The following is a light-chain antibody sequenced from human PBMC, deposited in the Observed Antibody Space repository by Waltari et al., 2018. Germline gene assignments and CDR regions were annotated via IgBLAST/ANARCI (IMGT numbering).Light chain of an antibody. J-gene: IGKJ3*01. CDR2: WAS. CDR1: QSVINSADNKKK. CDR3: QQYYRVPFT. V-gene: IGKV4-1*01. Sequence: DIVMTQSPDSLTVSLGERATINCKSSQSVINSADNKKKLAWYQQKAGQPPKLLIYWASTRESGGPDRFSGSGSGTDFTLTISSLQAEDVAVYYCQQYYRVPFTFGPGTKVDIK.